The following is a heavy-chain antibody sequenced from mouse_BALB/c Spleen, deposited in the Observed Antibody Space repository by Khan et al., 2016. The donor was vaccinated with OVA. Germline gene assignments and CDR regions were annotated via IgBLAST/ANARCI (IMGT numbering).Heavy chain of an antibody. Sequence: QIQLLQSGPELKKPGATVKISCKASGYTFTTNGMHWVKQTPGKGLKWMGRINPYTGHTKYADDFKGRFALSLDTSSNTAYLQITNLKNEDTATYFCARVEYNGTMDYWGQGTTVTVSS. D-gene: IGHD6-1*01. CDR3: ARVEYNGTMDY. J-gene: IGHJ4*01. V-gene: IGHV9-3-1*01. CDR1: GYTFTTNG. CDR2: INPYTGHT.